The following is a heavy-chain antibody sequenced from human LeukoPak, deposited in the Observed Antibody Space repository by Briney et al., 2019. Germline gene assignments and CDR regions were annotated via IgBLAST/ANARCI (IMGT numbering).Heavy chain of an antibody. V-gene: IGHV3-30*18. Sequence: GGSLRLSCAASGFTFSSYGMHWVRQAPGKGLEWVAVISYDGSNKYYADSVKGRFTISRDNSKNTLYLQMNSLRAEGTAVYYCAKEGVITFGGVIVDHQPWGQGTLVTVSS. CDR1: GFTFSSYG. CDR3: AKEGVITFGGVIVDHQP. J-gene: IGHJ4*02. D-gene: IGHD3-16*02. CDR2: ISYDGSNK.